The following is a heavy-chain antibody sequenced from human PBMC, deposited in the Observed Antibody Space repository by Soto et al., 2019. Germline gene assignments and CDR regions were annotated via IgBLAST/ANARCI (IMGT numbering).Heavy chain of an antibody. D-gene: IGHD3-10*01. CDR3: ARWDYYGSSGNWFDP. CDR1: GYTFTSYG. CDR2: ISAYNGNT. J-gene: IGHJ5*02. Sequence: ASVKVSCKASGYTFTSYGISWVRQAPGQGLEWMGWISAYNGNTNYAQKLQGRVTMTTDTSTSTAYMELTSLRSDDTAVYYCARWDYYGSSGNWFDPWGQGTLVTVSS. V-gene: IGHV1-18*01.